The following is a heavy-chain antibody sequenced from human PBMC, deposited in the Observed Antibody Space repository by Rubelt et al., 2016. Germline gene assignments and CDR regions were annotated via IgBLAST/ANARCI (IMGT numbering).Heavy chain of an antibody. V-gene: IGHV1-3*01. CDR2: ISAYNGNT. Sequence: WMGWISAYNGNTNYAQKLQGRVTITRDTSASTAYMELSSLRSEDTAVYYCASGGRYCSSTSCYYYYYGMDVWGQGTTVTVSS. CDR3: ASGGRYCSSTSCYYYYYGMDV. J-gene: IGHJ6*02. D-gene: IGHD2-2*01.